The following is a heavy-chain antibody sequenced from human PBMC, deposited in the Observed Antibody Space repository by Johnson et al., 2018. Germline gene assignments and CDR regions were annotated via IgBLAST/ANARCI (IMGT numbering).Heavy chain of an antibody. CDR3: ARDRSALDPLGTWDFQH. V-gene: IGHV5-51*01. J-gene: IGHJ1*01. CDR2: IYPGDSDT. CDR1: GYSFTSYW. Sequence: VQLVESGAEVKKPGESLKISCKGSGYSFTSYWIGWVRQMPGKGLEWMGIIYPGDSDTRYSPSFQGQVTISADKSISTAYLQWSSLKASDTAMYYCARDRSALDPLGTWDFQHWGQGTLVTVSS. D-gene: IGHD3-16*02.